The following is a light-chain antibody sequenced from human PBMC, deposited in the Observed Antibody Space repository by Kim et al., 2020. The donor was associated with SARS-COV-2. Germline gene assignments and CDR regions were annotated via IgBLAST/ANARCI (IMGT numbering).Light chain of an antibody. V-gene: IGLV6-57*04. CDR2: EDD. J-gene: IGLJ2*01. CDR3: QSYNRSIVV. CDR1: SGSIGDNY. Sequence: NFMLTQPHSVSESPGKTVTISCTRSSGSIGDNYVQWYQQRPGGVPTTVIYEDDQRPSGVPDRFSGAIDSSSNSASLTISGLKTDDEADYYCQSYNRSIVVFGGGTQLTVL.